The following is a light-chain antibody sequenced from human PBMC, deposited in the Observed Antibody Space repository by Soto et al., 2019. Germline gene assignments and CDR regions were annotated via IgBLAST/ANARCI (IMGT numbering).Light chain of an antibody. Sequence: QSALTQPRSVSGSPGQSVTISCTGTSSDDGGYNYVSWYQNHPGKAPKVMIYDVSRRPSGVPDRFSGSKSGNTASLTISGLQAEDEADYYCCSYAGGYVLFGGGTKLTVL. J-gene: IGLJ2*01. CDR1: SSDDGGYNY. CDR2: DVS. CDR3: CSYAGGYVL. V-gene: IGLV2-11*01.